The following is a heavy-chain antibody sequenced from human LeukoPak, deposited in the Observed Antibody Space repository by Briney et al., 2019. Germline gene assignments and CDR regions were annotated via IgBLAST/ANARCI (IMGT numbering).Heavy chain of an antibody. J-gene: IGHJ4*02. Sequence: GESLKISCKGSGYRFNAYWIAWVRQMPGKGLEWMGIIYPGDSDTRYSPSFQGQVTISADKSISTAYLQWSSLKASDTAMYYCARPSYYYDSSGYFDYWGQGTLVTVSS. CDR3: ARPSYYYDSSGYFDY. D-gene: IGHD3-22*01. CDR1: GYRFNAYW. V-gene: IGHV5-51*01. CDR2: IYPGDSDT.